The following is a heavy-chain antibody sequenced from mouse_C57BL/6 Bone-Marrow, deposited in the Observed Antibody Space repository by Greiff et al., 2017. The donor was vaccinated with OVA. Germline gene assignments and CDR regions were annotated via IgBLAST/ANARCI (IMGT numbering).Heavy chain of an antibody. J-gene: IGHJ4*01. CDR1: GFTFSDYY. D-gene: IGHD1-2*01. Sequence: EVKLMESGGGLVQPGGSLKLSCAASGFTFSDYYMYWVRQTPEKRLEWVAYISNGGGSTYYPDTVQGRFTISRDTAKNTLYLQMSRLKSKDAAMYYCASEDYHGPMDYWGQGTSVTVSS. V-gene: IGHV5-12*01. CDR2: ISNGGGST. CDR3: ASEDYHGPMDY.